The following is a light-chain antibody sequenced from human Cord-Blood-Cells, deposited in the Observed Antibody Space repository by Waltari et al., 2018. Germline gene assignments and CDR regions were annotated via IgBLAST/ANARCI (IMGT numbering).Light chain of an antibody. J-gene: IGLJ2*01. V-gene: IGLV2-14*01. CDR3: SSYTSSSTPVV. CDR1: SSDAGGYNS. CDR2: EVS. Sequence: QSALTQPPSVSGSPGQSLPLSRTGTSSDAGGYNSVSWYQQHPGKAPKLMIYEVSNRPSGVSNRFSGSKSGNTASLTISGLQAEDEADYYCSSYTSSSTPVVFGGGTKLTVL.